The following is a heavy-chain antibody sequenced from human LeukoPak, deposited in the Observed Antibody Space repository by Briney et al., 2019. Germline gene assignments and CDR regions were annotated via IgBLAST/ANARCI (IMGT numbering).Heavy chain of an antibody. J-gene: IGHJ4*02. V-gene: IGHV3-53*01. CDR3: AKDRGGNTFDY. Sequence: GGSLRLSCAASGFTVSSNYMSWVRQAPGKGLEWVSVIYSGGSTYYADSVKGRFTISRDNSKNTLYLQMNSLRAEDTAVYYCAKDRGGNTFDYWGQGTLVTVSS. D-gene: IGHD3-16*01. CDR2: IYSGGST. CDR1: GFTVSSNY.